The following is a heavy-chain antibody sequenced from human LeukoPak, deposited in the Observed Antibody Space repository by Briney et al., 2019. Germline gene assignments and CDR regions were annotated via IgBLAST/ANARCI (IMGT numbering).Heavy chain of an antibody. CDR2: INPNSGGT. D-gene: IGHD5-24*01. V-gene: IGHV1-2*02. CDR3: ARGRWLQLGYFDH. J-gene: IGHJ4*02. CDR1: GYTFTDYY. Sequence: ASVKVSCKASGYTFTDYYIHWVRQAPGQGLEWMGWINPNSGGTNYAQKFQGRVAMTRDTSISTAYMELSSLRSDDTAVYYCARGRWLQLGYFDHWGQGTLVTVSS.